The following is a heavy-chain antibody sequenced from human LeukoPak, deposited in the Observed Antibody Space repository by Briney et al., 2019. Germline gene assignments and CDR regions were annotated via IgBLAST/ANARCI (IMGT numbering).Heavy chain of an antibody. CDR3: ARGGSYLSAFAI. V-gene: IGHV3-53*01. Sequence: AGGSLRLSCAASGFTVSSNYMSWVRQAPGKGLEWVSIIYSGGSTFYADSVKGRFTISRDNSKNTLYLQMNSLRAEDTAVYYCARGGSYLSAFAICGQGTMVTVSS. D-gene: IGHD1-26*01. CDR1: GFTVSSNY. CDR2: IYSGGST. J-gene: IGHJ3*02.